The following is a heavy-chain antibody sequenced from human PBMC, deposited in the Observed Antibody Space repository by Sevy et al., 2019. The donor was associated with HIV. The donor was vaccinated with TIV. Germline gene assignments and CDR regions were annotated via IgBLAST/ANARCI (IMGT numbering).Heavy chain of an antibody. CDR1: GFTFSSSA. CDR2: ISGSGSTT. D-gene: IGHD3-10*01. V-gene: IGHV3-23*01. CDR3: VKVAGSGTHYSGDFDY. Sequence: GGSLRLSCAASGFTFSSSAMSWVRQAPGKGLEWVSGISGSGSTTYYTNSVKGRFTISRDNSKNTLYLQMNSLRAEDTAVYYCVKVAGSGTHYSGDFDYWGQGTLVTVSS. J-gene: IGHJ4*02.